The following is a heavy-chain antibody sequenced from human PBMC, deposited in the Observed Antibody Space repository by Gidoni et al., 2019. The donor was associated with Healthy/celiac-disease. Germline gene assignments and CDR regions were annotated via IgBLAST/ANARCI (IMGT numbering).Heavy chain of an antibody. V-gene: IGHV4-34*01. Sequence: QVQLQQWGAGLLKPSETLSRTCAVYGGSFSGYYWSWIRQPPGKGLEGIGEINHSGSTNYNPSLKSRVTISVDTSKNQFSLKLSSVTAADTAVYYCARGGNTGNAYYYYGMDVWGQGTTVTVSS. CDR1: GGSFSGYY. CDR2: INHSGST. D-gene: IGHD4-17*01. J-gene: IGHJ6*02. CDR3: ARGGNTGNAYYYYGMDV.